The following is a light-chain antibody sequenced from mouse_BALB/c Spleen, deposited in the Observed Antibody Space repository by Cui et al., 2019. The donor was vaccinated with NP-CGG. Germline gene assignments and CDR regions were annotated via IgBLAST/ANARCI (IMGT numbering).Light chain of an antibody. CDR1: TGAVTTSNY. CDR2: GTN. V-gene: IGLV1*01. J-gene: IGLJ1*01. CDR3: ALWYSNHWV. Sequence: HAVVTHESAVTTSPGETVTLTCRSSTGAVTTSNYANWVQEKPDHLFTGLIGGTNNRAPGVPARFSGSLIGDKAALTITGAQTEDEAIYFCALWYSNHWVFGGGTKLTVL.